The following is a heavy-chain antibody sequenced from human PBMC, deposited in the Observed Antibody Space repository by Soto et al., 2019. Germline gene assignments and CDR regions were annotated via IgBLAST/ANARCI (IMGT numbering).Heavy chain of an antibody. D-gene: IGHD2-21*01. J-gene: IGHJ4*02. CDR3: ARDLHTGLFLGVAVN. CDR1: GFTFSSYG. Sequence: QVQLVESGGGVVQPGGSLRLSCAASGFTFSSYGMHWVRQAPGKGLEWVAVIWYDGSNKYYADSVKGRFTISRDNSKNTLYLQMNSLRAEDTAVYYCARDLHTGLFLGVAVNWGQGTLVTVSS. V-gene: IGHV3-33*01. CDR2: IWYDGSNK.